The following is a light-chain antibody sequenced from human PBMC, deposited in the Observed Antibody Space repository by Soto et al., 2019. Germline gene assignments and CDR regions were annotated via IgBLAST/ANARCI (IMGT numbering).Light chain of an antibody. CDR2: GAS. Sequence: IVLTQSPGTLSLSKGERATLSCRASQSVSSSYLAWYQQKPGQAPRLLIYGASSRATGIPDRFSGSGSGTEFTLTIRNLQPEDFATYYCLQHDRFPLPFGGGTKVDIK. J-gene: IGKJ4*01. CDR3: LQHDRFPLP. V-gene: IGKV3-20*01. CDR1: QSVSSSY.